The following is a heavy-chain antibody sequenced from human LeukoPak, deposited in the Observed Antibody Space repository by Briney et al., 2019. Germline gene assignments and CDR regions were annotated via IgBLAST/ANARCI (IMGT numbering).Heavy chain of an antibody. V-gene: IGHV1-46*01. CDR3: ARDLGIVVPAAMLLNAFDI. CDR1: GYTFTSYY. D-gene: IGHD2-2*01. J-gene: IGHJ3*02. Sequence: ASVKVSCKASGYTFTSYYMHWVRQAPGQGLEWMGIINHSGGSTSYAQKFQGRVTMTRDTSTSTVYMELSSLRSEDTAVYYCARDLGIVVPAAMLLNAFDIWGQGTMVTVSS. CDR2: INHSGGST.